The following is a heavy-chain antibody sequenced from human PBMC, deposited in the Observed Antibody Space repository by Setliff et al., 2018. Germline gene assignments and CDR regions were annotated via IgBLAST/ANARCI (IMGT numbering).Heavy chain of an antibody. CDR3: ARVSTVTTWPYYYYMDV. V-gene: IGHV4-4*07. CDR2: IYTSGST. J-gene: IGHJ6*03. D-gene: IGHD4-4*01. CDR1: GGSISSYY. Sequence: PSETLSLTCTVSGGSISSYYWSWIRQPAGKGLEWIGRIYTSGSTNYNPSLKGRVTMSVDTSKNQFSLKLSSVTAADTAVYYCARVSTVTTWPYYYYMDVWGKGTTVTVSS.